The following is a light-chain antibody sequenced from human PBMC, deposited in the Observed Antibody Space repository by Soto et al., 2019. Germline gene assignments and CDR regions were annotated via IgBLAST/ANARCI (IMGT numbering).Light chain of an antibody. Sequence: QSVLTQPASVSGSPGQSITISCTATSSDVGGYNYVSWYQQHPGKAPKLMIYDVSNRPSGVSNRFSGSKSGNTASLTISGLQAEDEADYYCSSYTSSSTVFGGGTKLTVL. J-gene: IGLJ2*01. CDR2: DVS. CDR3: SSYTSSSTV. V-gene: IGLV2-14*01. CDR1: SSDVGGYNY.